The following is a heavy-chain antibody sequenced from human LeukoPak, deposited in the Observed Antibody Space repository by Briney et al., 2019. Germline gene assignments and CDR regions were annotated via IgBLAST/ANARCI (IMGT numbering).Heavy chain of an antibody. CDR2: IYYSGST. J-gene: IGHJ5*02. CDR1: GGSISSYY. D-gene: IGHD6-13*01. CDR3: ARGSSSWLNWFDP. V-gene: IGHV4-59*01. Sequence: PSETLSLTCTVSGGSISSYYWSWIRQPPGKGLGWIGYIYYSGSTNYNPSLKSRVTISVDTSKNQFSLKLSSVTAADTAVYYCARGSSSWLNWFDPWGQGTLVTVSS.